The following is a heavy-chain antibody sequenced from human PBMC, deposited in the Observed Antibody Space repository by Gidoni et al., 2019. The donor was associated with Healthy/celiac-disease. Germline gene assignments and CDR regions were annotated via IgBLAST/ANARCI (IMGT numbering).Heavy chain of an antibody. D-gene: IGHD5-12*01. CDR3: AKDGGYVLARGFDY. J-gene: IGHJ4*02. CDR1: GFTFSSYG. V-gene: IGHV3-30*18. CDR2: ISYDGSNK. Sequence: QVQLVESGGGVVQPGRSLRLSCADSGFTFSSYGMHWVRQAPGKGLEWVSVISYDGSNKYYADSVKGRFTISRDNSKNTLYLQMNSLRAEDTAVYYCAKDGGYVLARGFDYWGQGTLVTVSS.